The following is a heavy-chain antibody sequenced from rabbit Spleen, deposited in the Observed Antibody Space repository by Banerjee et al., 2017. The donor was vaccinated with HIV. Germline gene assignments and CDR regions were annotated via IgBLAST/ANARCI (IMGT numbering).Heavy chain of an antibody. CDR1: GFSFSSSYC. J-gene: IGHJ4*01. CDR2: IYGGDGRST. Sequence: QSLEESGGDLVKPGASLTLTCTASGFSFSSSYCSMCWVRQAPGKGLEWVACIYGGDGRSTAYATWAKGRFTISKTSSTTVPLQMTRLTAADTATYFCARGSAAMTMVITGYYLSLWGPGTLVTVS. V-gene: IGHV1S40*01. CDR3: ARGSAAMTMVITGYYLSL. D-gene: IGHD2-1*01.